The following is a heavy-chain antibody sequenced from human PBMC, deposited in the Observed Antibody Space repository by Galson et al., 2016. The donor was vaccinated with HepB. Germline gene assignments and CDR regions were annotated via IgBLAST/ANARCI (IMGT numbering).Heavy chain of an antibody. V-gene: IGHV4-31*03. CDR1: GGSIRSAGYY. CDR3: AREGGYNCRSAFDI. D-gene: IGHD5-24*01. J-gene: IGHJ3*02. CDR2: IHYSGNT. Sequence: TLSLTCTVSGGSIRSAGYYWSWIRQHPGKGLEWIGYIHYSGNTIHNPSLKSRLTLSVDTSKNQFFLKLSSVTAADTAVYYCAREGGYNCRSAFDIWGQGTMVTVSS.